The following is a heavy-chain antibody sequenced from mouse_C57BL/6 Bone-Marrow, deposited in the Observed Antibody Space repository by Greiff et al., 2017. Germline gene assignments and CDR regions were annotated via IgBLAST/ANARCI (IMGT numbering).Heavy chain of an antibody. J-gene: IGHJ3*01. D-gene: IGHD2-4*01. Sequence: VQLQQSGAELMKPGASVKLSCKAAGYTFTGYWIEWVKQRPGHGLEWIGEILPGSGSTNYNEKFKGKATFTADTSSNTAYMQRSSLTTEDSAVYYRARGEGLRRGFAYWGQGTLVTVSA. CDR2: ILPGSGST. CDR1: GYTFTGYW. CDR3: ARGEGLRRGFAY. V-gene: IGHV1-9*01.